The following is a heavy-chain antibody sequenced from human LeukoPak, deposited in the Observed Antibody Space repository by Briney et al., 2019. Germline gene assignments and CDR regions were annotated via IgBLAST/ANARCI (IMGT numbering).Heavy chain of an antibody. CDR1: GFTFSSYG. Sequence: SGGSLRLSCAASGFTFSSYGMHWVRQAPGKGLEWVAFIRYDGSNKYYADSVKGRFTISRDNSKNTLYLQMNSLRAEDTAVYYCAKGHEYSSSRADWGQGTLVTVSS. CDR3: AKGHEYSSSRAD. D-gene: IGHD6-6*01. J-gene: IGHJ4*02. V-gene: IGHV3-30*02. CDR2: IRYDGSNK.